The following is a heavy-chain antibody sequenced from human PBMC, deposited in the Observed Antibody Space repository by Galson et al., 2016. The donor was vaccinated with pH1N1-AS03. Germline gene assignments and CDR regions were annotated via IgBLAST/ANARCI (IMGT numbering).Heavy chain of an antibody. CDR1: AYIFGNYW. D-gene: IGHD3-9*01. J-gene: IGHJ5*01. CDR2: MYPANPDI. CDR3: ARRVSLTGREFDS. V-gene: IGHV5-51*01. Sequence: QSGAEVTKPGESLKISCRASAYIFGNYWFAWVRQMPGKGLEWMGIMYPANPDIRYSPSFQGQVTISADTSINTVFLEWNSLRASDTAIYYCARRVSLTGREFDSWGRGTQVTVSS.